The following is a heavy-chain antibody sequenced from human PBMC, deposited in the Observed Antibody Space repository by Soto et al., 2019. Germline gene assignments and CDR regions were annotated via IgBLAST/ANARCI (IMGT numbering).Heavy chain of an antibody. CDR3: ATSCTITTYFDY. CDR1: GYTFTTYY. CDR2: MNPNSGNT. Sequence: QVQLVQSGAELKKPGASVKVSCKASGYTFTTYYINWVRQSTRQGLEWMGWMNPNSGNTGYAPQFQGRVTMIRNTSISTAYMELNSLTSQDTAVYYCATSCTITTYFDYWGQGTLVTVSS. J-gene: IGHJ4*02. V-gene: IGHV1-8*01. D-gene: IGHD2-15*01.